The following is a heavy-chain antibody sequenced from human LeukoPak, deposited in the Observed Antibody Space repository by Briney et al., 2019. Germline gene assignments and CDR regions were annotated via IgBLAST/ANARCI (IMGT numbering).Heavy chain of an antibody. D-gene: IGHD5-18*01. V-gene: IGHV4-59*08. CDR3: ARRRPAPMVNLEEDQQYYMDV. CDR1: GGFLSDDY. Sequence: SETLSLTCSVSGGFLSDDYWSWIRQPPGKALEWIGYINNGGSTNYNPSLKSRVTMSVDTSKNQFSLNLRSVSAADTAVYYCARRRPAPMVNLEEDQQYYMDVWGSGTTVTVSS. J-gene: IGHJ6*03. CDR2: INNGGST.